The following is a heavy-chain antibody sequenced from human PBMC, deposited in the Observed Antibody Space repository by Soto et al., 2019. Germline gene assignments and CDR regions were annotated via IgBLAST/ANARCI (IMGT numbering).Heavy chain of an antibody. V-gene: IGHV4-59*01. D-gene: IGHD3-3*01. Sequence: QVQLQESGPGLVKPSETLSLTCTVSGGSISSYYWSWIRQPPGKGLEWIGYIYYSGSTHYNPSLNSRLTISVDTPQTQFSLRLCSVTAADTAVYSSARLRSDDVWSGLSRFDPWGQGTLVTVSS. CDR1: GGSISSYY. CDR2: IYYSGST. J-gene: IGHJ5*02. CDR3: ARLRSDDVWSGLSRFDP.